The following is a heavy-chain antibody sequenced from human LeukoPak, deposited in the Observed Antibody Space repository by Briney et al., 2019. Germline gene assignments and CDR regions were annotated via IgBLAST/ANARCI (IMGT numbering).Heavy chain of an antibody. CDR2: ISSRGTIT. J-gene: IGHJ4*02. CDR3: ARGAGYNYPYYFDY. CDR1: GFTFSDYY. D-gene: IGHD5-24*01. V-gene: IGHV3-11*01. Sequence: GGSLRLSCVASGFTFSDYYMSWIRQAPGKGLEWVSHISSRGTITYYADSVKGRFTISRDNAKNSLCLQMNSLRAEDTAVYYCARGAGYNYPYYFDYWGQGTLVTVSS.